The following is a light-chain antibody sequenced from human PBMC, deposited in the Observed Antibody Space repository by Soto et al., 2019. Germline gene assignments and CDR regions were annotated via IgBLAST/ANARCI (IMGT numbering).Light chain of an antibody. V-gene: IGKV1-39*01. CDR3: QQSYSPLWT. CDR2: AAS. CDR1: QDIASY. Sequence: DIQMTQSPSSLSASVGDRVTITCRASQDIASYLNWYQQKPGKAPKLLIYAASTLQSGVPSRFSGSGSGTDFTLTISSLQPEDFATYYCQQSYSPLWTFGQGTKVDIK. J-gene: IGKJ1*01.